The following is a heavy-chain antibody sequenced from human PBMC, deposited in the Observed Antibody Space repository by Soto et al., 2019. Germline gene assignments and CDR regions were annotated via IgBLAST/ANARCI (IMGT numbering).Heavy chain of an antibody. CDR3: ARATADYVERPDAYDI. CDR2: ISAYNGNT. CDR1: GHTFTSYG. V-gene: IGHV1-18*01. Sequence: ASVKVSCKASGHTFTSYGIRWVRQAPGQGLEWMGWISAYNGNTNYAQKLQGRVTMTTDTATSTAYMELRSLRSDETAVYYWARATADYVERPDAYDIWGQGTIVTVSS. D-gene: IGHD3-10*02. J-gene: IGHJ3*02.